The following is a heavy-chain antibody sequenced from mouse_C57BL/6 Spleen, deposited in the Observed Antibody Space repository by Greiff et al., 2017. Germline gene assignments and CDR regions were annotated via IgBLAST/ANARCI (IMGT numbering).Heavy chain of an antibody. CDR2: IYPRSGNT. CDR3: ARDYYGSSSGGYAMDY. V-gene: IGHV1-81*01. J-gene: IGHJ4*01. CDR1: GYTFTSYG. D-gene: IGHD1-1*01. Sequence: QVQLQQSGAELARPGASVKLSCKASGYTFTSYGISWVKQRTGQGLEWIGEIYPRSGNTYYNEKFKGKATLTADKSSSTAYMELRSLTSEDSAVYFCARDYYGSSSGGYAMDYWGQGTSVTVSS.